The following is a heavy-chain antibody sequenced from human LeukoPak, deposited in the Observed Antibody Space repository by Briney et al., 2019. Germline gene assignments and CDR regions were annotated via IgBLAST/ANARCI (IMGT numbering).Heavy chain of an antibody. CDR1: GGSFSGYY. D-gene: IGHD5-18*01. J-gene: IGHJ4*02. CDR3: ARDDWGYSYGYS. Sequence: SEILSLTCAVYGGSFSGYYWSWIRQPPGKGLEWIGSIYYSGSTYYNPSLKSRVTISVDTSKNQFSLKLSSVTAADTAVYYCARDDWGYSYGYSWGQGTLVTVSS. CDR2: IYYSGST. V-gene: IGHV4-34*01.